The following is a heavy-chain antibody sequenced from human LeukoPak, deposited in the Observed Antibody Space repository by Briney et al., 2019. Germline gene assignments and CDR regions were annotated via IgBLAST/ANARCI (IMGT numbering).Heavy chain of an antibody. V-gene: IGHV4-38-2*01. J-gene: IGHJ3*02. CDR3: AGWYYYDSSGYHGGAFDI. CDR2: IYHSGST. CDR1: GYSINSDYY. D-gene: IGHD3-22*01. Sequence: SETLSLTCAVSGYSINSDYYWNWIRQSPGKGLEWIGSIYHSGSTYYNPSLKSRVSISLDTSRNQFSLKLSSVTAADTAVYYCAGWYYYDSSGYHGGAFDIWGQGTMVTVSS.